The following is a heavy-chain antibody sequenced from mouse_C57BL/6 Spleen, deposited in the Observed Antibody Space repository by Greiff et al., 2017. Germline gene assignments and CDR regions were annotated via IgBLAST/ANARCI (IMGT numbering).Heavy chain of an antibody. CDR1: GYTFTSYW. CDR3: AREDYSTQFAY. D-gene: IGHD2-5*01. V-gene: IGHV1-50*01. Sequence: QVQLQQPGAELVKPGASVKLSCKASGYTFTSYWMQWVKQRPGQGLEWIGEIDPSDSYTNYNQKFKGKATLTVDTSSSTAYMQLSSLTSEDSAVYDCAREDYSTQFAYWGQGTLVTVSA. CDR2: IDPSDSYT. J-gene: IGHJ3*01.